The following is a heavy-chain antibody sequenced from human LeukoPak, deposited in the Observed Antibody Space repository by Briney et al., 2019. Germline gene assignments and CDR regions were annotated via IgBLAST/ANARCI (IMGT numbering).Heavy chain of an antibody. J-gene: IGHJ6*04. Sequence: SGTLSLTCAVSGGSLSSSNWWSWVRQPPGKGLEWIGEIYHSGSSNYNPSLKSRVTISVDKSKNQFSLKLSSVTAADTAVHYCARVVVPPYYYYYGMDVWGKGTTVTVSS. CDR2: IYHSGSS. V-gene: IGHV4-4*02. CDR1: GGSLSSSNW. CDR3: ARVVVPPYYYYYGMDV. D-gene: IGHD2-2*01.